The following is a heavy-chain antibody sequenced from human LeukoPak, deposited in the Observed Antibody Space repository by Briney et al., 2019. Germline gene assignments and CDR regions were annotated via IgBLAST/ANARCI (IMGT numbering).Heavy chain of an antibody. CDR3: ARRYCSSTACYAFDD. D-gene: IGHD2-2*01. CDR2: ISGSGGST. Sequence: PGGSLRLSCAASGFTFSSYGMSWVRQAPGKGLEWVSAISGSGGSTYYADSVKGRFTISRDNSKNTLYLQMNSLRAEDTAVYYCARRYCSSTACYAFDDWGQGILVTVSS. CDR1: GFTFSSYG. V-gene: IGHV3-23*01. J-gene: IGHJ4*02.